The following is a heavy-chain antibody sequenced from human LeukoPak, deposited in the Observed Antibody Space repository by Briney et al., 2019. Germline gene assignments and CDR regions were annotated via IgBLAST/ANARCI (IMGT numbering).Heavy chain of an antibody. CDR1: GFTFSSYA. CDR3: ARAITILRYYYYGMDV. J-gene: IGHJ6*02. V-gene: IGHV3-30-3*01. CDR2: ISYDGSNK. Sequence: GGSLRLSCAASGFTFSSYAMHWVRQAPGKGLEWVAVISYDGSNKYYADSMKGRFTISRDNSKNTLYLQMNSLRAEDTAVYYCARAITILRYYYYGMDVWGQGTTVTVSS. D-gene: IGHD3-3*01.